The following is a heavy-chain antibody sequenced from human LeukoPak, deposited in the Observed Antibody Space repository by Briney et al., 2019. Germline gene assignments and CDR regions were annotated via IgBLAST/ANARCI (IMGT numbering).Heavy chain of an antibody. CDR3: ARMYSGTYGGIDF. Sequence: PSETLSLTCTVSGGSISSYYWSWIRQPAGKGLEWIGRVYSSRNTNYNPSLKSRVTMSVDTSRNQFSLRLTSVTAADTAVYYCARMYSGTYGGIDFWGQGTLVTVSS. CDR1: GGSISSYY. V-gene: IGHV4-4*07. D-gene: IGHD1-26*01. CDR2: VYSSRNT. J-gene: IGHJ4*02.